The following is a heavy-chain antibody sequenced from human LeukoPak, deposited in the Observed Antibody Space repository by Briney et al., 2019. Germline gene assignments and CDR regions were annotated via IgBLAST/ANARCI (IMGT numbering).Heavy chain of an antibody. CDR1: GFTFSAYA. V-gene: IGHV3-30-3*01. CDR2: ISYDGNIK. CDR3: ARDRSANSRVYYFDY. J-gene: IGHJ4*02. D-gene: IGHD4/OR15-4a*01. Sequence: GGSLRLSCAASGFTFSAYAMHWVRQAPGKGLEWVAIISYDGNIKYQADSVKGRFTISRDDSKNTLYLQMNSLRAEDTAVYYCARDRSANSRVYYFDYWGQGTLVTVSS.